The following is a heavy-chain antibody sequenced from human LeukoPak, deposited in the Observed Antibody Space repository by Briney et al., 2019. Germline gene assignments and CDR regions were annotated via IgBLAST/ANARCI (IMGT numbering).Heavy chain of an antibody. D-gene: IGHD3-22*01. Sequence: PSETLPLTCTVSGGSISSNNYYWGWIRQPPGKGLEWIGSIYYSGSTYNNPSLKSRVTISVDTTKNQFSLKLTSVTAADTAVYYCASSPSGYWWNFDCWGQGALVTVSS. CDR3: ASSPSGYWWNFDC. J-gene: IGHJ4*02. CDR2: IYYSGST. V-gene: IGHV4-39*01. CDR1: GGSISSNNYY.